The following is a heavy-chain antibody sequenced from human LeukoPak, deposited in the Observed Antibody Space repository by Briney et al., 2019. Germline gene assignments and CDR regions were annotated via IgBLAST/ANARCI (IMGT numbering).Heavy chain of an antibody. V-gene: IGHV3-30*02. Sequence: GGSLRLSCAASGFTFSSYGMHWVRQAPGKGLEWVAFIRYDGSSKYYADYVKGRFTISRDNSKNTLYLQMNSLRAEDTAVYYCAKPRDSILYYYYYMDVWGKGTTVTVSS. CDR3: AKPRDSILYYYYYMDV. CDR2: IRYDGSSK. CDR1: GFTFSSYG. D-gene: IGHD2-21*02. J-gene: IGHJ6*03.